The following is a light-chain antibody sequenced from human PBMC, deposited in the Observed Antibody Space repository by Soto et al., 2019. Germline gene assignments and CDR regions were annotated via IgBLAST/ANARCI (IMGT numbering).Light chain of an antibody. CDR1: QSVTSN. CDR2: GAS. V-gene: IGKV3-15*01. Sequence: EIVMTQSPATLSVSPGERATLSCRASQSVTSNLAWYQQKPGRAPRLLIYGASTRATGIPARFSGSGSGTEFTLTISNLQSEDFALYDCQHYCNWPYTFGQGTKLEIK. J-gene: IGKJ2*01. CDR3: QHYCNWPYT.